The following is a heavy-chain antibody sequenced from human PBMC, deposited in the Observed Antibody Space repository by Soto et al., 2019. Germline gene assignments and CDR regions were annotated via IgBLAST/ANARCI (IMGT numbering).Heavy chain of an antibody. CDR2: ISGSGGST. CDR3: AKDLERFGVQGTFDY. V-gene: IGHV3-23*01. CDR1: GFPFSSYA. J-gene: IGHJ4*02. Sequence: EVQLLESGGGLLKPGGSLRLSCAASGFPFSSYAMSWVRQAPGKGLEWVSAISGSGGSTYYADSVKGRFTISRDNSKNTLYLQMNSLRAEDTAVYYCAKDLERFGVQGTFDYWGQGTLVTVSS. D-gene: IGHD3-10*01.